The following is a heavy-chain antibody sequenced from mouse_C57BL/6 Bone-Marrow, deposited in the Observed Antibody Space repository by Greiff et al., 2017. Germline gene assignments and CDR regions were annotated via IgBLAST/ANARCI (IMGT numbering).Heavy chain of an antibody. CDR1: GFTFSDAW. V-gene: IGHV6-6*01. CDR2: IRNKANNHAT. CDR3: TRGYGSSYWYFDV. D-gene: IGHD1-1*01. J-gene: IGHJ1*03. Sequence: EVMLVESGGGLVQPGGSMKLSCAASGFTFSDAWMDWVRQSPEKGLEWVAEIRNKANNHATYYAESVQGRFTISRDDSKSSVYLQMNSLRAEDTGMYYCTRGYGSSYWYFDVWGTGTTVTVSS.